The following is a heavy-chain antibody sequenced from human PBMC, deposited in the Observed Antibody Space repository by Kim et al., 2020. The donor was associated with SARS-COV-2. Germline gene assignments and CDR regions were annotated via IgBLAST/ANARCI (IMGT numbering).Heavy chain of an antibody. Sequence: GGSLRLSCAASGFDFGSFGMHWVRQAPGKGLEWVAIVYYDGVEKYYLDSVKGRLTISRDNSKNTLYLQMDSLRAEDTAIYYCARDRRMDSYGSLDPWGQGTLVTVST. CDR2: VYYDGVEK. D-gene: IGHD5-18*01. CDR3: ARDRRMDSYGSLDP. CDR1: GFDFGSFG. V-gene: IGHV3-30*12. J-gene: IGHJ5*02.